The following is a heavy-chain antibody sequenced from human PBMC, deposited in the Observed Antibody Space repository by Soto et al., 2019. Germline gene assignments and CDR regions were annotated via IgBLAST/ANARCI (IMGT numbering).Heavy chain of an antibody. J-gene: IGHJ5*02. Sequence: SETLSLTCTVSGGSISSYYWSWIRQPPGKGLEWIGYIFYSGSTTYNPSLKSRVSISVDTSKEHFSLKMSSVTAADTAVYYCARASRYSYGYGQQLPPGWFDPWGQGTLVTVSS. D-gene: IGHD5-18*01. CDR2: IFYSGST. V-gene: IGHV4-59*01. CDR3: ARASRYSYGYGQQLPPGWFDP. CDR1: GGSISSYY.